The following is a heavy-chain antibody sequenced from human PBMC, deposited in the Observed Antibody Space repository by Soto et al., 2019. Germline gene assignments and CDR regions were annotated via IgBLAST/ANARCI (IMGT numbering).Heavy chain of an antibody. CDR3: ARSPSNGGNSF. J-gene: IGHJ4*02. V-gene: IGHV3-74*01. D-gene: IGHD2-21*02. Sequence: VQLVESGGGLVQPGGSLRLSCSASGFTFSRYWMHWVRQAPGKGLVWVSRISDDGSITTYADSVKGRFTVSRDNAKNTLYLQMNSLRVEDTAMYYCARSPSNGGNSFGGQGTLVTVSS. CDR1: GFTFSRYW. CDR2: ISDDGSIT.